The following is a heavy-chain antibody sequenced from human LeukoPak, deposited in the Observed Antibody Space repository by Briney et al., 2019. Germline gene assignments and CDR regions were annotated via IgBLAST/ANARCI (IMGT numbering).Heavy chain of an antibody. CDR1: GFTFSDYY. CDR2: ISSSGSTI. D-gene: IGHD5-12*01. Sequence: PGGSLRLSCAASGFTFSDYYMSWIRQAPGKGLEWISYISSSGSTIDYADSVKGRFTISRDNAKNSLFLQMNSLRAEDTAVYYCARDQVEWRRLTSYYYMDVWGKGTTVTISS. J-gene: IGHJ6*03. V-gene: IGHV3-11*01. CDR3: ARDQVEWRRLTSYYYMDV.